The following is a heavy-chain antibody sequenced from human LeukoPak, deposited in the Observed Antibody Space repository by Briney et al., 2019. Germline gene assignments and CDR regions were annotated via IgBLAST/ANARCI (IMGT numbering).Heavy chain of an antibody. V-gene: IGHV3-33*08. CDR1: GITFSRSA. J-gene: IGHJ4*02. D-gene: IGHD2-2*01. CDR3: ARDEGRGYCSTTSCPSCAY. CDR2: IWSDGSNK. Sequence: PGRSLRLSCAASGITFSRSAMHWVRQARGKGLEWVAVIWSDGSNKYYTDSVKGRFTISRDNSKNTLYLQMNSLRAEDTAVYYCARDEGRGYCSTTSCPSCAYWGQGTLVPVSS.